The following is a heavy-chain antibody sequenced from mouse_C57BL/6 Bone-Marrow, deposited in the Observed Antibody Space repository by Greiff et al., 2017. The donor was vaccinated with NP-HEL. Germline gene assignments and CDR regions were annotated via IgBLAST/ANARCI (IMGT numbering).Heavy chain of an antibody. CDR1: GYTFTSYW. D-gene: IGHD1-1*01. Sequence: VQLQQPGAELVKPGASVKLSCKASGYTFTSYWMHWVKQRPGQGLEWIGMIHPNSGSTNYNEKFKSKATLTVDKSSSTAYMQLSSLTSEDSAVYYCARKGLPYYYGSSAWFAYWGQGTLVTVSA. J-gene: IGHJ3*01. CDR2: IHPNSGST. CDR3: ARKGLPYYYGSSAWFAY. V-gene: IGHV1-64*01.